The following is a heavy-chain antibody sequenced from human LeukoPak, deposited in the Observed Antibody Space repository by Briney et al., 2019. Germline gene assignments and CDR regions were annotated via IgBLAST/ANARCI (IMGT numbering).Heavy chain of an antibody. Sequence: PSETLSLTCAVYGGSFSGYYWSWIRQPPGKGLEWIGEINHSGSTNYNPSLKSRVTISVDTSKNQFSLKLSSVTAADTAVYYCARASLIRYFDYSGQGTLVTVSS. D-gene: IGHD2-8*01. CDR2: INHSGST. CDR1: GGSFSGYY. CDR3: ARASLIRYFDY. J-gene: IGHJ4*02. V-gene: IGHV4-34*01.